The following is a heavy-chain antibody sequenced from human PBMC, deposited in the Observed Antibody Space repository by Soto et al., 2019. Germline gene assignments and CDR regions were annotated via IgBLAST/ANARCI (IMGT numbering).Heavy chain of an antibody. CDR1: GFTFSSYA. D-gene: IGHD4-17*01. CDR3: AKDAVSGDGVWLAHD. CDR2: LYGSGRGI. J-gene: IGHJ4*02. V-gene: IGHV3-23*01. Sequence: GESLRLSCAASGFTFSSYAIIWIRQVPGKGLEWVSGLYGSGRGIHYADSVKGRFTISRDNSAYSVYLQMNNLRVEDSAIYYCAKDAVSGDGVWLAHDWGQGTVVTVSS.